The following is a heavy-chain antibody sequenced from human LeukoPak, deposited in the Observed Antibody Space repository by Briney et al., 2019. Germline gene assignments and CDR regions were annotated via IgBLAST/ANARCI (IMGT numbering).Heavy chain of an antibody. J-gene: IGHJ4*02. Sequence: GGSLRLSCTASGFTFGDYAMSWFRQAPGKGLEWVGFIRSKAYGGTTEYAASVKGRFTISRDDSKSIAYLQMNSLKTEDTAVYYCGRDPWVVTPDQEVDYWGQGTLVTVSS. CDR2: IRSKAYGGTT. D-gene: IGHD4-23*01. CDR1: GFTFGDYA. V-gene: IGHV3-49*03. CDR3: GRDPWVVTPDQEVDY.